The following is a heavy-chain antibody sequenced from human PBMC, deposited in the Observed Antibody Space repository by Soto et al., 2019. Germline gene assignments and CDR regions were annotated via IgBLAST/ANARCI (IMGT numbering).Heavy chain of an antibody. J-gene: IGHJ6*03. CDR3: AREYYDVLTAYYRYYYMHV. D-gene: IGHD3-9*01. CDR1: GFTFSDYY. CDR2: ISHSGSIV. V-gene: IGHV3-11*01. Sequence: QVQLVESGGGLVKPGGSLRLSCAASGFTFSDYYMSWIRRAPGKGLEWVSYISHSGSIVNYADSVEGRFNMSRDNATNSLYLQMNSLRAEDSAVYYCAREYYDVLTAYYRYYYMHVWGKGTTVTVSS.